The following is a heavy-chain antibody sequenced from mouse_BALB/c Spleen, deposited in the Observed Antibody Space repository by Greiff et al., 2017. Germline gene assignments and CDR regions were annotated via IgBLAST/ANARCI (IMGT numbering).Heavy chain of an antibody. J-gene: IGHJ4*01. CDR2: ISSGGST. CDR1: GFTFSSYA. D-gene: IGHD2-1*01. CDR3: ARPYGNYGGYAMDY. Sequence: EVMLVESGGGLVKPGGSLKLSCAASGFTFSSYAMSWVRQTPEKRLEWVASISSGGSTYYPDSVKGRFTISRDNARNILYLQMSSLRSEDTAMYYCARPYGNYGGYAMDYWGQGTSVTVSS. V-gene: IGHV5-6-5*01.